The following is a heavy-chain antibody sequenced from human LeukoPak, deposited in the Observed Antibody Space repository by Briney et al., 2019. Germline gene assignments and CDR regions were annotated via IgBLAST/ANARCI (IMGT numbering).Heavy chain of an antibody. CDR3: ARESPFRTSGSSHFDY. CDR1: GGTFSSYA. V-gene: IGHV1-69*13. D-gene: IGHD1-26*01. Sequence: PKASVKVSCKASGGTFSSYAISWVRQAPGQGLEWMGGIIPLFGTANYAQKFQGRVTITADESTSTAYMELSSLRSEDTAVYYCARESPFRTSGSSHFDYWGQGTLVTVSS. CDR2: IIPLFGTA. J-gene: IGHJ4*02.